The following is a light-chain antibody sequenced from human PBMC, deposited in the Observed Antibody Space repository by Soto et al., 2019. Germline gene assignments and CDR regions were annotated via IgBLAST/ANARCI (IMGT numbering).Light chain of an antibody. V-gene: IGKV3-20*01. CDR2: GTS. CDR1: QSVSSSD. CDR3: QHYGSSRT. Sequence: EIVLTQSPGTLSLSPGERAALSCRASQSVSSSDLAWYQQKPGQAPRVLIYGTSSRATGIPDRFSGSGSGIDFTLTISRLEPEDFAVYYCQHYGSSRTFGQGTKVEIK. J-gene: IGKJ1*01.